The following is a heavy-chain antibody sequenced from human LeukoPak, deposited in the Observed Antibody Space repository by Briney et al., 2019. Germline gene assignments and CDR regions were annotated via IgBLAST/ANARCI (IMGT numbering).Heavy chain of an antibody. CDR1: GFTFSSYG. D-gene: IGHD2-21*02. CDR3: AKDRMTVFES. V-gene: IGHV3-30*02. CDR2: IRYDGNYN. Sequence: PGGSLRLSCAASGFTFSSYGMSWVRQAPGKGLEWVAFIRYDGNYNYYADIVKGRFTISRDDSKNTMFLQMTNLRPDDTAVYFCAKDRMTVFESWGQGTLVTVSS. J-gene: IGHJ4*02.